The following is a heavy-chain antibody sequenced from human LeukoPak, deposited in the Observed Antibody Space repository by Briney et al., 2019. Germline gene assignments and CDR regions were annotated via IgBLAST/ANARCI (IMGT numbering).Heavy chain of an antibody. CDR1: GGTFSSYA. D-gene: IGHD4/OR15-4a*01. CDR2: IIPILGIA. J-gene: IGHJ5*02. CDR3: AGSMVIGVKWFDR. Sequence: ASVKVSCKASGGTFSSYALSWVRQAPGQGLEWMGRIIPILGIANYAQKFQARVTITADKATSTAYMELSSLRSEDTAVYYWAGSMVIGVKWFDRWGQGTLVTVS. V-gene: IGHV1-69*04.